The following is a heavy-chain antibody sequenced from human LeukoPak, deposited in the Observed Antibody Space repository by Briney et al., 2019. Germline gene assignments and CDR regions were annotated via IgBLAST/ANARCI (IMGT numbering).Heavy chain of an antibody. CDR2: VSPNNGGT. CDR3: AREKLGPTAYDI. V-gene: IGHV1-2*02. CDR1: GYTLTDYY. D-gene: IGHD7-27*01. Sequence: ASVEVSCKASGYTLTDYYFHWVRQAPGQGLEWMGWVSPNNGGTTYSQKFQGRVTMTRDTSICTAYMELSSLRSDDTAVYFCAREKLGPTAYDIWGQGTMVTVSS. J-gene: IGHJ3*02.